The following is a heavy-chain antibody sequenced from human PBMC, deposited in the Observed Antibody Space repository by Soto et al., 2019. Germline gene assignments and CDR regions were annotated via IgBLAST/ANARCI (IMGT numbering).Heavy chain of an antibody. J-gene: IGHJ6*02. V-gene: IGHV1-2*04. D-gene: IGHD5-12*01. Sequence: ASVKVSCKASGYTFTGYYMHWVRQAPGQGLEWMGWINPNSGGTNYAQKFQGWVTMTRDTSISTAHMELSRLRSDDTAVYYCARERGGYSGYVLYYYYGMDVWGQGTTVTVSS. CDR2: INPNSGGT. CDR1: GYTFTGYY. CDR3: ARERGGYSGYVLYYYYGMDV.